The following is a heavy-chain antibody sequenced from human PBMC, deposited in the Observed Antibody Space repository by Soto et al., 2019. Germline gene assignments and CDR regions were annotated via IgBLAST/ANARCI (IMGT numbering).Heavy chain of an antibody. V-gene: IGHV3-15*01. CDR2: VKSKTDGGTT. Sequence: SLRLSCAASGSTFSNAWMSWVRQAPGKGLEWVGRVKSKTDGGTTDYAAPVKGRFTISRDDSKNTLYLQMNSLKIEDTAVYYCTTDSLGGMDVWGQGTTVTVSS. CDR3: TTDSLGGMDV. J-gene: IGHJ6*02. D-gene: IGHD7-27*01. CDR1: GSTFSNAW.